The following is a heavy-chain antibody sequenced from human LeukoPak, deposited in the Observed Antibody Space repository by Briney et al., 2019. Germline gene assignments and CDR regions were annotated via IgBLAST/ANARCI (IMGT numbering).Heavy chain of an antibody. CDR3: AGGSLGYCSGGSCWKNFDY. V-gene: IGHV4-30-4*07. CDR2: IYYSGST. CDR1: GGSISSGGYS. D-gene: IGHD2-15*01. Sequence: PSQTLSLTCAVSGGSISSGGYSWSWIRQPPGKGLEWIGYIYYSGSTYYNPSLKSRVTISVDTSKNQFSLKLSSVTAADMAVYYCAGGSLGYCSGGSCWKNFDYWGQGTLVTVSS. J-gene: IGHJ4*02.